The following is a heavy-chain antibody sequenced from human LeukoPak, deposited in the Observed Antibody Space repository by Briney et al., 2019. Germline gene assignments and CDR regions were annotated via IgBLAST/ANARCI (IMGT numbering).Heavy chain of an antibody. J-gene: IGHJ4*02. V-gene: IGHV1-69*04. Sequence: ASVKVACNDSGGTVSSYAISWGRQARGPGLAWMGRIIPILGIANYAQKFQGRVTITADKSTSTAYMELSSLRSEDTAVYYCARGVPFGVVYYFDYWGQGTLVTVSS. CDR1: GGTVSSYA. CDR3: ARGVPFGVVYYFDY. CDR2: IIPILGIA. D-gene: IGHD3-3*01.